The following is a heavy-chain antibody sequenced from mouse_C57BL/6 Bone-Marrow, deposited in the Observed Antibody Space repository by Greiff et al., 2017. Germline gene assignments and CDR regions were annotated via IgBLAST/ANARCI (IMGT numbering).Heavy chain of an antibody. D-gene: IGHD1-1*01. V-gene: IGHV7-3*01. CDR3: ARYKEITTVRDWYFDV. Sequence: EVQLVESGGGLVQPGGSLSLSCAASGFTFTDYYMSWVRQPPGKALEWLGFIRNKANGYTTEYSASVKGRFTISIDNSQSILYLQMNALRAEDRATYYCARYKEITTVRDWYFDVWGTGTTVTVSS. CDR2: IRNKANGYTT. CDR1: GFTFTDYY. J-gene: IGHJ1*03.